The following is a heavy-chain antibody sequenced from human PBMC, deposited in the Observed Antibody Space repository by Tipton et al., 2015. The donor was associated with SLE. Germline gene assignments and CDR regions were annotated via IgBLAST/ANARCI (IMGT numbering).Heavy chain of an antibody. CDR2: IFFSENT. V-gene: IGHV4-31*03. Sequence: TLSLTCTVTGGSLTSDNYYWSWIRQHPGKGLEWIGTIFFSENTSYSPSLKSRVTITADMSKNHFSLKLTSVTAADTAVYYCARDNWVSRGNTWDFYGMDVWGQGTTVTVSS. D-gene: IGHD7-27*01. CDR3: ARDNWVSRGNTWDFYGMDV. CDR1: GGSLTSDNYY. J-gene: IGHJ6*02.